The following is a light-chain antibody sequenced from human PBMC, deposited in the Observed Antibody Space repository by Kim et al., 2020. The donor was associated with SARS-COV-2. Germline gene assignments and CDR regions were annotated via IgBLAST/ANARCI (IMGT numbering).Light chain of an antibody. Sequence: APGKTAEIACGGNDIGTKGVQWYQQKPGQAPVLVIYYDNDRPSGIPERFSGSNFGSTATLTISRVEAGDEADYYCQVWDGDSDRPVFGGGTKLTVL. CDR1: DIGTKG. CDR3: QVWDGDSDRPV. V-gene: IGLV3-21*04. J-gene: IGLJ3*02. CDR2: YDN.